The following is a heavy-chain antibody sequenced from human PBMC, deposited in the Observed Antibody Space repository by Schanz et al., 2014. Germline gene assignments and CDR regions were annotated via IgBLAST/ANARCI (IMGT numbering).Heavy chain of an antibody. D-gene: IGHD6-19*01. Sequence: EVHLLESGGGLVQPGGSLRLSCTASGFTFSSYGMNWLRQAPGKGLEWVSVIGVDGTTTYYADSVKGRFTISRDNSKNTLYLQMNSLRPEDTALYYCTKDKSQIAVAGLFDLGGQGTLVTVSS. V-gene: IGHV3-23*01. CDR1: GFTFSSYG. CDR2: IGVDGTTT. CDR3: TKDKSQIAVAGLFDL. J-gene: IGHJ4*02.